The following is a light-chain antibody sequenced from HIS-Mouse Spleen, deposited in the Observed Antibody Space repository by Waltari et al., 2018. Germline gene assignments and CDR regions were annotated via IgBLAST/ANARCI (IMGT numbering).Light chain of an antibody. CDR2: EDS. V-gene: IGLV3-10*01. CDR1: ALPKKY. CDR3: YSTDSSGNHRV. J-gene: IGLJ2*01. Sequence: SYELTQPPSVSVSPGQTARITCPGDALPKKYASWYQQKSGQAPVLVIYEDSKRPSGIPERFSGSSSGTMATLTISGDQVEDEADYYCYSTDSSGNHRVFGGGTKLTVL.